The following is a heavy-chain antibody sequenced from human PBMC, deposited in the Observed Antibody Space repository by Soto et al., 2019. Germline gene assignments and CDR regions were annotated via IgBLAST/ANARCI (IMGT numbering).Heavy chain of an antibody. D-gene: IGHD3-16*01. Sequence: QVQLQESGPGLVKPSQTLSLTCTVSGGSISSGDYYWSWIRQPPGKGLEWIGYIYYSGSTYYNPSLKSRVTISVDTSKNQFSQKLSSVTAADTAVYYCARGITPGADWGGDYFDYWGQGTLVTVSS. J-gene: IGHJ4*02. CDR2: IYYSGST. CDR3: ARGITPGADWGGDYFDY. CDR1: GGSISSGDYY. V-gene: IGHV4-30-4*01.